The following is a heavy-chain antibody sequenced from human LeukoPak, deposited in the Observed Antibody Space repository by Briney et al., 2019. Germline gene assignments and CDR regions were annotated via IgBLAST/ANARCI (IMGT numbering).Heavy chain of an antibody. Sequence: PGGSLRLSCAASGFTFSSYSMNWVRQAPGKGLEWVSSISSSSSYIYYADSVKGRFTISRDNAKNSLYLQMNSLRAEDTAVYYCASQRGDYYDSSGPFDYWGQGTLVTVSS. V-gene: IGHV3-21*01. CDR2: ISSSSSYI. J-gene: IGHJ4*02. D-gene: IGHD3-22*01. CDR1: GFTFSSYS. CDR3: ASQRGDYYDSSGPFDY.